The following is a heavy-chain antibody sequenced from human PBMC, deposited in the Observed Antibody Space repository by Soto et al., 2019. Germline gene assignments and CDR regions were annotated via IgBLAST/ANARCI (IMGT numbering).Heavy chain of an antibody. CDR1: GFTFGTSA. CDR2: ISVSGGTT. V-gene: IGHV3-23*01. CDR3: AKAMSMIRGPIDY. D-gene: IGHD3-10*01. J-gene: IGHJ4*02. Sequence: EVHLLESGGGLVQPGGSLRLSCAGSGFTFGTSAMSWVRQAPGKGLEWVAIISVSGGTTYYADSVKGRFTISRDNSKNTLYLQMNGLRAEDTAICYCAKAMSMIRGPIDYWGQGTLVTVSS.